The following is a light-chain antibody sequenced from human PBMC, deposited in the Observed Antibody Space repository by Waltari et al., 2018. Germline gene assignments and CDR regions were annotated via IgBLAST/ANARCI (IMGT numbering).Light chain of an antibody. CDR1: QRISRN. J-gene: IGKJ2*01. CDR2: GAS. CDR3: QQYNNWRT. Sequence: EVLLTQSPATLSVSPGERATLSCRASQRISRNLAWYQQKPGQAPRLLIYGASTRAPGIPARFSGSGSGTEFTLSISSVQSEDFGVYYCQQYNNWRTFGQGTKLEI. V-gene: IGKV3D-15*01.